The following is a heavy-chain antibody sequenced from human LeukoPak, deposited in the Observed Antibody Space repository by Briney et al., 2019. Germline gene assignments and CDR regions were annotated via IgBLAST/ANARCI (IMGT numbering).Heavy chain of an antibody. V-gene: IGHV1-2*02. CDR2: INPNSGGT. Sequence: ASVKVSCKASGYTFTGYYMHWVRQAPRQGLEWMGRINPNSGGTNYAQKFQGRVTMTRDTSISTAYMELSRLRSDDTAVYYCARDRGYGGYDPFDPWGRGTLVTVSS. J-gene: IGHJ5*02. CDR3: ARDRGYGGYDPFDP. D-gene: IGHD5-12*01. CDR1: GYTFTGYY.